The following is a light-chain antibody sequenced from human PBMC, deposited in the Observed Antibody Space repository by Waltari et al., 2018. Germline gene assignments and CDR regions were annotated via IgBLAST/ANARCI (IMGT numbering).Light chain of an antibody. CDR1: RSNIGAGYE. CDR3: SSYTSSSTLV. J-gene: IGLJ2*01. CDR2: GNN. Sequence: QSVLTQPPSVSGAPGPRVTISSTGTRSNIGAGYEIHWYHQFPGTAPKLLIYGNNYRPSGVSNRFSGSKSGNTASLTISGLQAEDEADYYCSSYTSSSTLVFGGGTKLTVL. V-gene: IGLV1-40*01.